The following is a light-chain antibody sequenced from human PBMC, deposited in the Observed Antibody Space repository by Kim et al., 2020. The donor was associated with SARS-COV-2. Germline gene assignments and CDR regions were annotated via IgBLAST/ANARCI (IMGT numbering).Light chain of an antibody. Sequence: GQRVTISCSGSSSNIGSNYVYWYQQLPGTAPKLLIYRNNQRPSGVPDRFSGSKSGTSASLAISGLRSEDDADYYCAAWDDSLSGLVFGGGTQLTVL. V-gene: IGLV1-47*01. J-gene: IGLJ3*02. CDR3: AAWDDSLSGLV. CDR1: SSNIGSNY. CDR2: RNN.